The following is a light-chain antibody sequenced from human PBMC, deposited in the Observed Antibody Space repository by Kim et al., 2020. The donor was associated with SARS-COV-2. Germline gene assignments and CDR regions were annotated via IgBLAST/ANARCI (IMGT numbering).Light chain of an antibody. Sequence: GQSVPIFGTEPTSDVGGYAYVSLYQQHPGQAPTLMIYDVNRRPSGVPDRFSGSKSGNTASLTISGLQADDEADYYCCSYAGSYSAVFGGGTQLTVL. J-gene: IGLJ2*01. CDR2: DVN. V-gene: IGLV2-11*01. CDR3: CSYAGSYSAV. CDR1: TSDVGGYAY.